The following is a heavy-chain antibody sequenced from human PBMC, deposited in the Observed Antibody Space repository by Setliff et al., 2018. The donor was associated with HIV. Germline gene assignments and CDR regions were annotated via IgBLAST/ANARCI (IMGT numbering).Heavy chain of an antibody. D-gene: IGHD2-21*02. Sequence: GGSLRLSCAASGFTFSTYGMHWVRQAPGKGLEWLAVVWYDGGKKYYADSVKGRFTISRDDSKNTLYLQMNSLRAEDTAVYYCARGQFRLRPDSLDLWGRGTLVTVSS. CDR2: VWYDGGKK. J-gene: IGHJ3*01. CDR3: ARGQFRLRPDSLDL. CDR1: GFTFSTYG. V-gene: IGHV3-33*01.